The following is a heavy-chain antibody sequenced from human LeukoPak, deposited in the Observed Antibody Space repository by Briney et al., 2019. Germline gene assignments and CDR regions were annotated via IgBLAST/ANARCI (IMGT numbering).Heavy chain of an antibody. Sequence: PGGSLRLSCAASGFTFSSYAMHWVRQAPGKGLEWVAVISYDGSNKYYADSVKGRFTISRDNSKNTLYLQMNSLRAEDTAVYYCARDNSGSYQTHFDYWGQGTLVTVSS. CDR1: GFTFSSYA. CDR3: ARDNSGSYQTHFDY. CDR2: ISYDGSNK. J-gene: IGHJ4*02. D-gene: IGHD1-26*01. V-gene: IGHV3-30-3*01.